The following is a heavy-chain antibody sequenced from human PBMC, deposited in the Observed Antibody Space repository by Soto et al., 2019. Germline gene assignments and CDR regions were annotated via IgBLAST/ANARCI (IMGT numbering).Heavy chain of an antibody. D-gene: IGHD3-3*01. J-gene: IGHJ6*02. CDR3: AKARTITIFEVFINYYYGMAV. CDR1: GFTFSSYG. Sequence: GGSLRLSCAASGFTFSSYGMHWVRQAPGKGLEWVAVISYDGSNKYYADSVKGRFTISRDNSKNTLYLQMNSLRAEDTAVYYCAKARTITIFEVFINYYYGMAVWGQGTTVTVSS. V-gene: IGHV3-30*18. CDR2: ISYDGSNK.